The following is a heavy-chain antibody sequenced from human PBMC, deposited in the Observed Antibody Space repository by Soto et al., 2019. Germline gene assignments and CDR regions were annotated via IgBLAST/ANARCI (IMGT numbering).Heavy chain of an antibody. CDR3: ASAVLLWFGESTDFDD. D-gene: IGHD3-10*01. J-gene: IGHJ4*02. CDR1: GFTFSSYS. V-gene: IGHV3-21*01. Sequence: EVQLVESGGGLVKPGGSLRLSCAASGFTFSSYSMNWVRQAPGKGLEWVSSISSSSSYIYYADSVKGRFTISRDNAKNSLYLQMNSLRAEDTAVYYCASAVLLWFGESTDFDDWGQGTLVTVSS. CDR2: ISSSSSYI.